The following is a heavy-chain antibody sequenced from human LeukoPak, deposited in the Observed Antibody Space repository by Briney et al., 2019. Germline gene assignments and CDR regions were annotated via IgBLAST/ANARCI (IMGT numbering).Heavy chain of an antibody. CDR2: INHSGST. CDR1: GGSFSGYY. J-gene: IGHJ4*02. V-gene: IGHV4-34*01. CDR3: ARGLWLLRYFDY. D-gene: IGHD5-18*01. Sequence: SETLSLTCAVYGGSFSGYYWSWIRQPPGKGLEWIGEINHSGSTNYNPSLKSRVTISVDTSKNQFSLKLSSVTAADTAVYYYARGLWLLRYFDYWGQGTLVTVSS.